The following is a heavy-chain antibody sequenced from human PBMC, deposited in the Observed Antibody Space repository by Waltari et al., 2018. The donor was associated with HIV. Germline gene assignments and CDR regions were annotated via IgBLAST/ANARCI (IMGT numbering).Heavy chain of an antibody. Sequence: EVQLVESGGGLVQPGGSLRLSCAASGFTFSSYWMHWVRQAPGKGLVWVLRINSDGSNRNYADSVKGRFTISRDNAKNTVYLQMNSLRAEDTALYYCASLYNYVWGSPPPFDYWGQGTLVTVSS. CDR1: GFTFSSYW. J-gene: IGHJ4*02. V-gene: IGHV3-74*01. D-gene: IGHD3-16*01. CDR2: INSDGSNR. CDR3: ASLYNYVWGSPPPFDY.